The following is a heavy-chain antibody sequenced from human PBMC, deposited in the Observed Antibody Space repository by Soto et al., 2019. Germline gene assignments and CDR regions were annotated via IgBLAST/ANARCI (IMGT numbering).Heavy chain of an antibody. Sequence: SETLSLTCTVSGASISSSRSYWGWVRQPPGKGLEWIVSFYYTGGTYSTYYNPSLKSRVTISVDTSKSQFSLNLRSVTAADTDVYYCASPRQGNYDFLSGYYALDYWGQGTLVTVSS. CDR1: GASISSSRSY. J-gene: IGHJ4*02. CDR2: FYYTGGT. D-gene: IGHD3-3*01. CDR3: ASPRQGNYDFLSGYYALDY. V-gene: IGHV4-39*01.